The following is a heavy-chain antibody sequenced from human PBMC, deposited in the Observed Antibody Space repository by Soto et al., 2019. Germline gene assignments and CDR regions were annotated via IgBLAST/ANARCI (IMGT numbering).Heavy chain of an antibody. CDR1: GYTFTSYG. CDR3: ARVTPRYFDWLLFVPDY. V-gene: IGHV1-18*01. D-gene: IGHD3-9*01. CDR2: ISAYNGNT. Sequence: QVQLVQSGAEVKKPGASVKVSCKASGYTFTSYGISWVRQAPGQGLEWMGWISAYNGNTNYAQKLQGRVTMTTDTSTSTAYMELRSLRSDDTAVYYCARVTPRYFDWLLFVPDYWGQGTLVTVSS. J-gene: IGHJ4*02.